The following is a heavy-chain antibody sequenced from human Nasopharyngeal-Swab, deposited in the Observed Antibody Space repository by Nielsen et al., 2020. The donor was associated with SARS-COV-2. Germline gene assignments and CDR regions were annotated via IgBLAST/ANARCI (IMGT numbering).Heavy chain of an antibody. CDR3: ASDCSGGSCYSGNI. J-gene: IGHJ3*02. V-gene: IGHV3-21*01. CDR1: GFTFSSSS. CDR2: ISSSSSYI. Sequence: GDSLKISCSSSGFTFSSSSMNWVRQAPGKGLEWVSSISSSSSYIYYADSVKGRFTISRDNAKNSLYLQMNSLRAEDTAVYYCASDCSGGSCYSGNIWGQGTMVTVSS. D-gene: IGHD2-15*01.